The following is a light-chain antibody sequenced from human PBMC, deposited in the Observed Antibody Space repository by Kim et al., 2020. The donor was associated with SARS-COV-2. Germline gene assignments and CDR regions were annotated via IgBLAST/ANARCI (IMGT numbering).Light chain of an antibody. V-gene: IGLV1-51*01. CDR2: DNN. CDR3: GTWDSSLSAV. CDR1: SSNIGNNY. Sequence: PGQKVTISCSGSSSNIGNNYVSWYQQLPGTAPKLLIYDNNKRPSGIPDRFSGSKSGTSATLGITGLQTGDEADYYCGTWDSSLSAVFGGGSKLTVL. J-gene: IGLJ3*02.